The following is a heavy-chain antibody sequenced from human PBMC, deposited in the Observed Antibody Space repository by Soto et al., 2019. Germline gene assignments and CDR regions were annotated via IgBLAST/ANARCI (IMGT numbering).Heavy chain of an antibody. CDR1: GFTFSNAW. J-gene: IGHJ4*02. D-gene: IGHD6-19*01. Sequence: GGSLRLSCAASGFTFSNAWMNWVRQAPGKGLEWVGRIKSKTDGGTTDYAAPVKGRFTISRDDSKNTLYLQMNSLKTEDTAVYYCTTEPSSGWYWGRDYWGQGTLVTVSS. V-gene: IGHV3-15*07. CDR2: IKSKTDGGTT. CDR3: TTEPSSGWYWGRDY.